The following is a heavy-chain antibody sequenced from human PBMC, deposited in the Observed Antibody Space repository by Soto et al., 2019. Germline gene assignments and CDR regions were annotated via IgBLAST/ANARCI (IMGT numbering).Heavy chain of an antibody. V-gene: IGHV3-23*01. CDR2: LSGSGSST. CDR1: GFIFSDYA. CDR3: AKGGVTRSNYYARDV. Sequence: EVQLLESEGGLVQPGRSLRLSCAASGFIFSDYAMSWVRQAPGKGLEWVSALSGSGSSTYYADSVKGRFTISRDNLKNKVSLQMNNLTAEDTAVNYCAKGGVTRSNYYARDVWGQGTTVTVSS. J-gene: IGHJ6*02.